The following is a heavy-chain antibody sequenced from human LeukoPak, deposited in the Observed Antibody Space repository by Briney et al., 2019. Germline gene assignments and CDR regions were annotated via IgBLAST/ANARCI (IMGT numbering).Heavy chain of an antibody. V-gene: IGHV4-59*01. J-gene: IGHJ4*02. CDR2: IYYSGST. CDR1: GGSIRNYY. Sequence: SETLSLTCTVSGGSIRNYYWSWIRQPPGKGLEWIGYIYYSGSTNYNPSLKSRVTISVDTSKNQFSLKLSSVTAADTAVYYCATGYGDFRVEGRYFYSWGQGTLVTVSS. D-gene: IGHD4-17*01. CDR3: ATGYGDFRVEGRYFYS.